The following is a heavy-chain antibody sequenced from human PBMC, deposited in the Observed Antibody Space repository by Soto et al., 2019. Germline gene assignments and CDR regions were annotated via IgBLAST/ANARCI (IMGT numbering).Heavy chain of an antibody. Sequence: GGSLRLSCAASGFTFSSYGMHWVRQAPGKGLEWVAVIWYDGSNKYYADSVKGRFTISRDNSKNTLYLQMNSLRAEDTAVYYCARTPGPFQPGIEAAGYYYGMDVWGQGTTVTVSS. V-gene: IGHV3-33*01. CDR3: ARTPGPFQPGIEAAGYYYGMDV. D-gene: IGHD6-13*01. CDR2: IWYDGSNK. CDR1: GFTFSSYG. J-gene: IGHJ6*02.